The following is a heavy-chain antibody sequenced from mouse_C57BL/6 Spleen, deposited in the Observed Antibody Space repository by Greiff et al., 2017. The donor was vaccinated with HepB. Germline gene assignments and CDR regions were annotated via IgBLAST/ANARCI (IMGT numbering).Heavy chain of an antibody. CDR1: GYAFSSSW. V-gene: IGHV1-82*01. CDR3: ARDNYYGSSYQMDY. Sequence: VQLQQSGPELVKPGASVKISCKASGYAFSSSWMNWVKQRPGKGLEWIGRIYPGDGDTNYNGKFKGKATLTADKSSSTAYMHLSSLTSEDSAVYFCARDNYYGSSYQMDYWGQGTSVTVSS. CDR2: IYPGDGDT. D-gene: IGHD1-1*01. J-gene: IGHJ4*01.